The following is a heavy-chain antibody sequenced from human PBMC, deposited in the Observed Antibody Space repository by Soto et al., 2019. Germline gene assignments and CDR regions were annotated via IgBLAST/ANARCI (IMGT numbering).Heavy chain of an antibody. CDR2: IYHSGNI. CDR1: GASISNDY. V-gene: IGHV4-30-2*01. Sequence: SETLSLTYRVSGASISNDYWTWIRQPPGKGLEGIGYIYHSGNIYYNPSLKSRVTISVDRSKNQFSLKLSSVTAADTAVYYCARVPDYWGQGTQVTVS. CDR3: ARVPDY. J-gene: IGHJ4*02.